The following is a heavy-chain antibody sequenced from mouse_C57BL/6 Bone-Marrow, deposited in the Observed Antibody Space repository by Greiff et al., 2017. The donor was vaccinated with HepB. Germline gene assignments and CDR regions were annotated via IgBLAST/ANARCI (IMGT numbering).Heavy chain of an antibody. V-gene: IGHV1-64*01. CDR1: GYTFTSYW. CDR2: IHPNSGST. D-gene: IGHD1-1*02. CDR3: ARYTPRWRNYLDY. Sequence: QVQLQQPGAELVKPGASVKLSCKASGYTFTSYWMHWVKQRPGQGLEWIGMIHPNSGSTNYNEKFKSKATLTVDKSSSTAYMQLSSLTSEDSAVYYYARYTPRWRNYLDYWGQGTTLTVSA. J-gene: IGHJ2*01.